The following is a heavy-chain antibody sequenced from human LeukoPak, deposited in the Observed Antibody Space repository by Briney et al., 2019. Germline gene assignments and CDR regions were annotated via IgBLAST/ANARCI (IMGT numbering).Heavy chain of an antibody. V-gene: IGHV1-46*01. D-gene: IGHD3-10*01. Sequence: ASVKVSCKASGYTFTSYYMHWVRQAPGQGLEWMGIINPSGGSTSYAQKFQGRVTMTRDTSTSTVYMELSSLRSEDTAVYYCARAYGSGSYRDAFDIWGLGTMVTVSS. CDR1: GYTFTSYY. J-gene: IGHJ3*02. CDR2: INPSGGST. CDR3: ARAYGSGSYRDAFDI.